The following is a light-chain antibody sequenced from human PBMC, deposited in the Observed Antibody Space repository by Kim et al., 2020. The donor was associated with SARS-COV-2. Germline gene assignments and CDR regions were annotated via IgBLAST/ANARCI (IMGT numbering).Light chain of an antibody. CDR3: QQRSNWWT. CDR1: QSVSSY. V-gene: IGKV3-11*01. J-gene: IGKJ1*01. Sequence: SLSPGERATLSCRASQSVSSYLAWYQQKPGQAPRLLIYDASNRATGIPARFSGSESGTDFTLTISSLEPEDFAVYYCQQRSNWWTFGQGTKVDIK. CDR2: DAS.